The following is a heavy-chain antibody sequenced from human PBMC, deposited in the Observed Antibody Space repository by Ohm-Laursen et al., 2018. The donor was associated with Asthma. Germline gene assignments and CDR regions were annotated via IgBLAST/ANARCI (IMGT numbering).Heavy chain of an antibody. Sequence: GSLRLSCAASGFTFSDYYMSWIRQAPGKGLEWVSYISSSGSTIYYADSVKGRFTISRDNAKNSLYLQMNSLRAEDTAVYYCARARVATNYDWFDPWGQGTLVTVSS. J-gene: IGHJ5*02. CDR1: GFTFSDYY. CDR2: ISSSGSTI. D-gene: IGHD5-24*01. V-gene: IGHV3-11*01. CDR3: ARARVATNYDWFDP.